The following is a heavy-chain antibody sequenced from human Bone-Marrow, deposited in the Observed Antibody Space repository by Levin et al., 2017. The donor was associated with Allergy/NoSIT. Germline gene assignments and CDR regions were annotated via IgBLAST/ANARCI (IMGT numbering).Heavy chain of an antibody. CDR2: ISYDGSNK. CDR1: GFTFSSYA. V-gene: IGHV3-30*04. D-gene: IGHD6-19*01. J-gene: IGHJ5*02. CDR3: AREGSSSGWYGSWFDP. Sequence: GESLKISCAASGFTFSSYAMHWVRQAPGKGLEWVAVISYDGSNKYYADSVKGRFTISRDNSKNTLYLQMNSLRAEDTAVYYCAREGSSSGWYGSWFDPWGQGTLVTVSS.